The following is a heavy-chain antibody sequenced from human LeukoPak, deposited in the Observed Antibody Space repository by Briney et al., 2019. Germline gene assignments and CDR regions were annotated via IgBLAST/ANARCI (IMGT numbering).Heavy chain of an antibody. Sequence: PGGSLRLSCAASGFTFSSYWMHWVRQPPGKGLEWIGNINYRGNTYYNPSLNNPSLKSRVTISVDPSKNQFSLKVTSVTAADTAVYYCARKGKPNYYYYYLDVWGKGTTVTVSS. CDR1: GFTFSSYW. CDR2: INYRGNT. V-gene: IGHV4-39*01. CDR3: ARKGKPNYYYYYLDV. D-gene: IGHD4-23*01. J-gene: IGHJ6*03.